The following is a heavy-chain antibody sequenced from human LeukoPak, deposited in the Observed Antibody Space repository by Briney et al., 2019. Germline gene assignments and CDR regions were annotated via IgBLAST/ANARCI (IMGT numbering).Heavy chain of an antibody. CDR3: ARVAFYGAIPDDI. D-gene: IGHD2-21*01. Sequence: PSQTLSLTCAVSGGSINSGGYSWSWIRQSPGKGPEWIGYIYHGGSTHYNSSLKSRVTISVDKSKNQFSLNLYSVTAADTAVYYCARVAFYGAIPDDIWGQGTMVTVSS. V-gene: IGHV4-30-2*06. J-gene: IGHJ3*02. CDR1: GGSINSGGYS. CDR2: IYHGGST.